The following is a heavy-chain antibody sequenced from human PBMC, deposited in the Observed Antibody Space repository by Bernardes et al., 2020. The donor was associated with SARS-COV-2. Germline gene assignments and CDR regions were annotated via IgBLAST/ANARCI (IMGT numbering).Heavy chain of an antibody. CDR2: IYYSGST. CDR1: GGSISSYY. V-gene: IGHV4-59*08. J-gene: IGHJ6*02. D-gene: IGHD1-26*01. CDR3: ARKFSYSGSLYYYYGMDV. Sequence: SETLSLTCTVSGGSISSYYWSWIRQPPGKGLEWIGYIYYSGSTNYNPSLKSRVTISVDTSKNQFSLKLSSVTAADTAVYYCARKFSYSGSLYYYYGMDVWGQGTTVTVSS.